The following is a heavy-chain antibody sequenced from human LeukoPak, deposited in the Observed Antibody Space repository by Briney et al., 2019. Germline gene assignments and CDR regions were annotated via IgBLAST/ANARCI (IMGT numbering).Heavy chain of an antibody. V-gene: IGHV4-61*02. CDR2: IYTSGST. J-gene: IGHJ4*02. D-gene: IGHD1-26*01. CDR3: ARGGAPWEPGFDY. Sequence: PSETLSLTCTVSGGSISSGSYYWSWIRQPAGKGLEWIGRIYTSGSTNYNPSLKIRVTISVDTSKNQFSLKLSSVTAADTAVYYCARGGAPWEPGFDYWGQGTLVTVSS. CDR1: GGSISSGSYY.